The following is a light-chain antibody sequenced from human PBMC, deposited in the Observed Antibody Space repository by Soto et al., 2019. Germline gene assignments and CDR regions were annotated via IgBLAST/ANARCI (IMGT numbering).Light chain of an antibody. J-gene: IGKJ1*01. CDR2: TAS. Sequence: DIQMTQSPSSLSASVGDRVTITCRASQSISSSLNWYQQKPGKAPKLLIYTASSLQSGVPSRFSGSGSGTDFTLTISSLQPEDFATYDCQQSYSTPNTFGQGAKVEIK. CDR3: QQSYSTPNT. V-gene: IGKV1-39*01. CDR1: QSISSS.